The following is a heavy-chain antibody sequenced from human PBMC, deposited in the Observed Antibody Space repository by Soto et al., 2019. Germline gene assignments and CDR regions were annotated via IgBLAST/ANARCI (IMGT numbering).Heavy chain of an antibody. J-gene: IGHJ4*02. CDR1: GYTFTSYD. V-gene: IGHV1-8*01. CDR3: ARGPTNLYCSGGSCYYFDY. Sequence: ASVKVSCKASGYTFTSYDINWVRQATGQGLEWMGWMNPNSGNTGYAQKFQGRVTMTRNTSISTAYMELSSLRSEDTAVYYCARGPTNLYCSGGSCYYFDYWGQGTLVTVSS. D-gene: IGHD2-15*01. CDR2: MNPNSGNT.